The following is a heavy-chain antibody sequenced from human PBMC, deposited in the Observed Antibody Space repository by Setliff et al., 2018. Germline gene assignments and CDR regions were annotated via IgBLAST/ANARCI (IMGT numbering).Heavy chain of an antibody. V-gene: IGHV4-38-2*02. CDR2: LFDGGST. D-gene: IGHD3-22*01. Sequence: SETLSLTCAVSGYSIGSGFYWGWIRQSPGKGLEWIGSLFDGGSTYYNPSLKSRVSISVDTSKNQFSLKLTSATAADTAIYYCARDPHYDPTYSLPGHAFEIWGQGILVTVSS. J-gene: IGHJ3*02. CDR3: ARDPHYDPTYSLPGHAFEI. CDR1: GYSIGSGFY.